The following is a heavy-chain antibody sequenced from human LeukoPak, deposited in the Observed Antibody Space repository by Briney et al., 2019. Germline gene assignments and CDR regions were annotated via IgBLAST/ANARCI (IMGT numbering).Heavy chain of an antibody. J-gene: IGHJ4*02. Sequence: SETLSLTCTVSGGSISSYYWSWIRQPAGKGLEWIGYIYYSGSTNYNPSLRSRVTISVDTSKNQFSLKLTSVTAADTAVYYCARWPVVVTAIDYWGQGTLVTVSS. D-gene: IGHD2-21*02. CDR1: GGSISSYY. V-gene: IGHV4-59*08. CDR2: IYYSGST. CDR3: ARWPVVVTAIDY.